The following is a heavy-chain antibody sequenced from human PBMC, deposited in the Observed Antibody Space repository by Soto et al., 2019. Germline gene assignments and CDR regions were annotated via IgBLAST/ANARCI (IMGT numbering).Heavy chain of an antibody. D-gene: IGHD3-22*01. J-gene: IGHJ6*02. V-gene: IGHV4-61*01. Sequence: PSETLSLTCTVSGGSVSSGSYYWSWIRQPPGKGLEWIGYIYYSGITNYNPSLKSRVTISVDTSKNQFSLKLSSVTAADTAVYYCARGSSGYDGEYYYYYYGMDVWGQGTTVTVSS. CDR3: ARGSSGYDGEYYYYYYGMDV. CDR1: GGSVSSGSYY. CDR2: IYYSGIT.